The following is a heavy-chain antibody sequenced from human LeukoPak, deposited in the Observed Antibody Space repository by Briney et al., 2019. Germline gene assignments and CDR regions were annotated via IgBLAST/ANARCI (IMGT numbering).Heavy chain of an antibody. Sequence: SETLSLTCTVSGGSTSRYYWSWVRQPPGKGLEWIGEINHSGSTNYNPSLKSRVTISVDTSKNQFSLKLSSVTAADTAVYYCARGYDFWSGYSYWGQGTLVTVSS. J-gene: IGHJ4*02. CDR2: INHSGST. CDR3: ARGYDFWSGYSY. CDR1: GGSTSRYY. V-gene: IGHV4-34*01. D-gene: IGHD3-3*01.